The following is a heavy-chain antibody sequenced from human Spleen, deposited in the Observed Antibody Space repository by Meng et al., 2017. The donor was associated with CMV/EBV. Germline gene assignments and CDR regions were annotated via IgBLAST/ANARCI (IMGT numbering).Heavy chain of an antibody. D-gene: IGHD3-22*01. CDR2: INGDGSST. Sequence: SGFQFSGYWMHWVRQVPGKGLVWVSRINGDGSSTTYADSVKGRFTISRDNAKNTLFLQMNSLRVEDTAVFYCARESYFYETSALGDYWGQGVLVTVSS. CDR3: ARESYFYETSALGDY. CDR1: GFQFSGYW. J-gene: IGHJ4*02. V-gene: IGHV3-74*03.